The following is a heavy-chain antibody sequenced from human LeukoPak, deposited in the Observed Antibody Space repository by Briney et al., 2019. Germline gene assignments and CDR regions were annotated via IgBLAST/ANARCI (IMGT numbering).Heavy chain of an antibody. Sequence: GGSLRLSCAASGFTFSSYWMSWVRQAPGKGLEWVANIKKDGSEKYYVDSVKGRFTISRDNSKNTLYLQMNNLRAEDTAVYYCARVGSPFAMDYWGQGTLVTVSS. J-gene: IGHJ4*02. CDR1: GFTFSSYW. V-gene: IGHV3-7*01. CDR3: ARVGSPFAMDY. D-gene: IGHD3-10*01. CDR2: IKKDGSEK.